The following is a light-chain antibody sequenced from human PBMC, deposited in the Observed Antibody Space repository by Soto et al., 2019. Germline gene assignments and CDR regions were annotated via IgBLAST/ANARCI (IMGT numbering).Light chain of an antibody. CDR3: QQYGSSPRYT. V-gene: IGKV3-20*01. Sequence: EIVLTQSPGTLSLSPGEGATLSCRASQSVGSNYLAWYQQKPGQAPRLLIYDASSRATGIPDRFSGSGSGTDFTLTISRLEPEDFAVYYCQQYGSSPRYTFGQGTKLYIK. CDR2: DAS. J-gene: IGKJ2*01. CDR1: QSVGSNY.